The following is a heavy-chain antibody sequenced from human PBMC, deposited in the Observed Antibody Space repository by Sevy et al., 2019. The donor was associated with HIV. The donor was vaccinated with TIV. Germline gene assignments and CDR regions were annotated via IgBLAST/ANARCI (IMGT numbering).Heavy chain of an antibody. CDR1: GGSISSYY. CDR3: ARDEPTTYYYDSSGYPRGNWFDP. CDR2: IYTSGST. Sequence: SETLSLTCTVSGGSISSYYWSWIRQPTGKGLEWIGRIYTSGSTNYNPSLKSRVTMSVDTSKNQFSLKLSSVTAADTAVYYCARDEPTTYYYDSSGYPRGNWFDPWGQGTLVTVS. D-gene: IGHD3-22*01. J-gene: IGHJ5*02. V-gene: IGHV4-4*07.